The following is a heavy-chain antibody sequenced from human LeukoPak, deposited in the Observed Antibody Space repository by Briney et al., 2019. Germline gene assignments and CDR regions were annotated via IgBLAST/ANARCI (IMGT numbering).Heavy chain of an antibody. Sequence: PGGSLRLSCAASGFTFSSYAMSWVRQAPGKGLEWVSAISGSGGSTYYADSVKGRFTISRDNSKNTLYLQMNSLRAEDTAVYYCATRLYDFWSGYYIEYYYGIDVWGQGTTVTVSS. CDR3: ATRLYDFWSGYYIEYYYGIDV. D-gene: IGHD3-3*01. J-gene: IGHJ6*02. CDR2: ISGSGGST. CDR1: GFTFSSYA. V-gene: IGHV3-23*01.